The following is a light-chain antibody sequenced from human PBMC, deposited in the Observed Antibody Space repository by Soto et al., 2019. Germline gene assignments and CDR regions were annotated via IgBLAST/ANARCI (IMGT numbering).Light chain of an antibody. CDR1: SSDVGGYNY. Sequence: QSVLTQPASVSGSPGQSITISCTGTSSDVGGYNYVSRYQQHPGKAPKLMIYDVSNRPSGVSNRFSGSKSGNTASLTISGLQAEDEADYYCSSYTSSSYYVFGTGTKVTVL. CDR3: SSYTSSSYYV. CDR2: DVS. V-gene: IGLV2-14*01. J-gene: IGLJ1*01.